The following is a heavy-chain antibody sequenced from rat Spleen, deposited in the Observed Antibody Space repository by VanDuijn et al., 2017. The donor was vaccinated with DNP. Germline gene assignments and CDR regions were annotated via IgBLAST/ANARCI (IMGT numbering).Heavy chain of an antibody. CDR1: GYSITSDY. V-gene: IGHV3-1*01. CDR3: ARWTRYFDY. D-gene: IGHD1-7*01. CDR2: ITYSGTT. J-gene: IGHJ2*01. Sequence: EVQLQESGSGLVKPSQSLSLTCSVTGYSITSDYWGWIRKFPGNKMDWIGHITYSGTTTYNPSLKSRISITRDTSKNHFFLQLNSVTTEDTAKYYCARWTRYFDYWGQGVMVTVSS.